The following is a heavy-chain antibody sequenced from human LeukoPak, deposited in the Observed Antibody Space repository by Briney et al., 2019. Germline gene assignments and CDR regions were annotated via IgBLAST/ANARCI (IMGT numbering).Heavy chain of an antibody. J-gene: IGHJ4*02. V-gene: IGHV3-21*01. D-gene: IGHD5-18*01. CDR1: GFTFSNYN. CDR2: ISDTSSYI. CDR3: TRAGGYSYGSHY. Sequence: PGGSLRLSCAASGFTFSNYNMNWVRQAPGKGLEWVSPISDTSSYIYYADSVKGRFTISRDNAKNSLYLQMNSLRAEDTAVYYCTRAGGYSYGSHYWGQGILVTVSS.